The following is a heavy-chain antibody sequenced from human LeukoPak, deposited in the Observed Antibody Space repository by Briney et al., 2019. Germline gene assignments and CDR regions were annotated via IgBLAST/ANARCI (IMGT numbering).Heavy chain of an antibody. D-gene: IGHD3-10*01. CDR3: AKASSIDGSGSYYNSYFDY. V-gene: IGHV3-13*01. J-gene: IGHJ4*02. Sequence: PGGSLRLSCAASGFTFSSYDMHWVRQATGKGLEWVSAIGTAGDTYYPGSVKGRFTISRDNSKNSLYLRMNSLRAEDTALYYCAKASSIDGSGSYYNSYFDYWGQGTLVTVSS. CDR1: GFTFSSYD. CDR2: IGTAGDT.